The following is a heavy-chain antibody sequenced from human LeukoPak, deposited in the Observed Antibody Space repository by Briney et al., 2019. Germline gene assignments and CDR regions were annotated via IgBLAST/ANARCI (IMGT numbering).Heavy chain of an antibody. D-gene: IGHD3-10*01. V-gene: IGHV3-43*01. J-gene: IGHJ4*02. CDR2: ISWDGGST. CDR1: GFTFSSYA. CDR3: AKEGAAGSLDY. Sequence: GGSLRLSCAASGFTFSSYAMSWVRHAPGKGLEWVSLISWDGGSTYYADSVKGRFTISRDNSKNSLYLQMNSLRTEDTALYYCAKEGAAGSLDYWGQGTLVTVSS.